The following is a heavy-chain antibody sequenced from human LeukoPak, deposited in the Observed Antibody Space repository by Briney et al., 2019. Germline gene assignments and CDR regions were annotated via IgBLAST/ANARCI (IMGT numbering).Heavy chain of an antibody. CDR1: GGSISSGRHY. J-gene: IGHJ5*02. CDR3: ATLESAAAGNRWFDP. CDR2: IHYSGST. Sequence: SETLSLTCTVSGGSISSGRHYWGWIRQPPGKGLEWIGSIHYSGSTYYSPSLKSRVTISVDMSKNQFSLTLSSMTAADTAVFYCATLESAAAGNRWFDPWGQGILVTVSS. D-gene: IGHD6-13*01. V-gene: IGHV4-39*07.